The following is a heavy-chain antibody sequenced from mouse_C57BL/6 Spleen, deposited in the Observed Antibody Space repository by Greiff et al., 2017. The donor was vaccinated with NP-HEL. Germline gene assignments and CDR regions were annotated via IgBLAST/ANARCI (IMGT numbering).Heavy chain of an antibody. D-gene: IGHD2-3*01. Sequence: VKLMESGPELVKPGASVKISCKASGYAFSSSWMNWVKQRPGKGLEWIGRIYPGDGDTNYNGQFKGKATLTADKSSSTAYMQLSSLTSEDSAVYFCARSYDGYYVGFAYWGQGTLVTVSA. V-gene: IGHV1-82*01. CDR2: IYPGDGDT. CDR3: ARSYDGYYVGFAY. J-gene: IGHJ3*01. CDR1: GYAFSSSW.